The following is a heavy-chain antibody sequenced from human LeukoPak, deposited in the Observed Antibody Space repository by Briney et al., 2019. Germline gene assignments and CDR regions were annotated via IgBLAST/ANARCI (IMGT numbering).Heavy chain of an antibody. CDR2: ISGSGGST. Sequence: GGSLRLSCAASGFTFSSYAMSWVRQAPGKGLEWVTAISGSGGSTYYADSVKGRFTISRDNSKNTLYLQMNSLRAEDTAVYYCANARITMVRGVIENFDYWGQGTLVTVSS. CDR3: ANARITMVRGVIENFDY. V-gene: IGHV3-23*01. CDR1: GFTFSSYA. J-gene: IGHJ4*02. D-gene: IGHD3-10*01.